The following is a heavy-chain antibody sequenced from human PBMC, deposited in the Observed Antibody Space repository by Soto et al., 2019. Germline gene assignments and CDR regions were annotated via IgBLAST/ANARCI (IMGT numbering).Heavy chain of an antibody. CDR2: IDIDSGNT. CDR3: SADRNPLYCSSTSCYSYGMDV. J-gene: IGHJ6*02. Sequence: SVKVSCRASGYTLTSPPVHWVRQAPGQRLERKGKIDIDSGNTNYAQKFQERDTITRDMTTSTAYIELSSLRSEYTAVYYCSADRNPLYCSSTSCYSYGMDVWGQGTTVTVSS. D-gene: IGHD2-2*02. CDR1: GYTLTSPP. V-gene: IGHV1-58*01.